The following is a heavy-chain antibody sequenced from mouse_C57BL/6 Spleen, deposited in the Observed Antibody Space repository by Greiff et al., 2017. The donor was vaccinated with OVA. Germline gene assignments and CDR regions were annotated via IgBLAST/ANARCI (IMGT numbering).Heavy chain of an antibody. J-gene: IGHJ4*01. D-gene: IGHD3-2*02. CDR2: ISSGSSTI. CDR1: GFTFSDYG. CDR3: ARRSSGYVGAMDD. V-gene: IGHV5-17*01. Sequence: EVKVVESGGGLVKPGGSLKLSCAASGFTFSDYGMHWVRQAPEKGLEWVAYISSGSSTIYYADTVKGRFTISRDNAKNTLFLQMTSLRSEDTAMYYCARRSSGYVGAMDDWGQGTSVTVSS.